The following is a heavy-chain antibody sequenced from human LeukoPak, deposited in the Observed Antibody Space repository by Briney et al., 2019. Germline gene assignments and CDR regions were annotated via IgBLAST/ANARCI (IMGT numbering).Heavy chain of an antibody. CDR2: INHSGST. Sequence: KPSETLSLXCAVYGGSLSKYYWSWIRQPPGKGLEWIGEINHSGSTNYNPSLKSRVTMSLDTSKNQFSLKMNSMTAADTAVYYCAVPSIASYWGQGTLVTVS. V-gene: IGHV4-34*01. D-gene: IGHD6-6*01. CDR3: AVPSIASY. J-gene: IGHJ4*02. CDR1: GGSLSKYY.